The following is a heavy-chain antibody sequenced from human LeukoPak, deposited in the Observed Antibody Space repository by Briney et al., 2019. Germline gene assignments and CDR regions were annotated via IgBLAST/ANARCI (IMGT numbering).Heavy chain of an antibody. D-gene: IGHD2/OR15-2a*01. V-gene: IGHV3-43*02. CDR1: GFTIGPYA. Sequence: GGSLRLSCAASGFTIGPYAMYWVRQGPGRGLEWVSVIKADGGGTFYADSVRGRFTTSRDNSKNSLYLQMNSLTSEDTALYYCATWAFYHNLDVWGQGATVIVSS. CDR2: IKADGGGT. CDR3: ATWAFYHNLDV. J-gene: IGHJ6*02.